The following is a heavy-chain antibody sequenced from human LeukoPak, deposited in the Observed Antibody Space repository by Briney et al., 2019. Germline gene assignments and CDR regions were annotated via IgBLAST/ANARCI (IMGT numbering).Heavy chain of an antibody. Sequence: GGSLRLSCVASGFTFSSRDWMTWVRQAPGKGLEWVSGITWNSDNIEYADSVKGRFTISRDNAKNSLYLQMNSLRAEDMALYYCAKGGGGRLIYYYYMDVWGKGTTVTVSS. CDR1: GFTFSSRDW. CDR3: AKGGGGRLIYYYYMDV. CDR2: ITWNSDNI. V-gene: IGHV3-9*03. J-gene: IGHJ6*03. D-gene: IGHD3-16*01.